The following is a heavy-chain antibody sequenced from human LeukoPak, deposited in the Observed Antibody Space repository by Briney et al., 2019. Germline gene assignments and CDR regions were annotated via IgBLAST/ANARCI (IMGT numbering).Heavy chain of an antibody. CDR1: GYTFTGYY. CDR2: INPNSGGT. Sequence: ASVNVSCKASGYTFTGYYMHWVRQAPGQGLEWMGWINPNSGGTNYAQKFQGRVTMTRDTSISTAYMELSRLRSDDTAVYYCARGGGYYDSSGYNYWGQGTLVTVSS. J-gene: IGHJ4*02. CDR3: ARGGGYYDSSGYNY. D-gene: IGHD3-22*01. V-gene: IGHV1-2*02.